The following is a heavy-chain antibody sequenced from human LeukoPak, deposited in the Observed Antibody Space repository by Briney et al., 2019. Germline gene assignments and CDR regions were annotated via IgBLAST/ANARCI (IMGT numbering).Heavy chain of an antibody. J-gene: IGHJ5*02. CDR3: ARTSHESVLYWSDP. CDR1: GYTFTTYG. D-gene: IGHD3-16*01. CDR2: ISGYNGNT. Sequence: ASVRVSCKASGYTFTTYGIGWVRQAPGQGLEWMGWISGYNGNTNYAQKFQGRVTMTTDTSTSTAYMELRSLRSDDTAVYYCARTSHESVLYWSDPWGQGTLVNVSS. V-gene: IGHV1-18*01.